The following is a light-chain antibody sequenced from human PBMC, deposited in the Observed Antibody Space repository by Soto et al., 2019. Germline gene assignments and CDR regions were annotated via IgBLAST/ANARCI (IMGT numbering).Light chain of an antibody. CDR1: SSDVGDYNY. Sequence: QSVLTQPASVSGSPGQSITISCTGTSSDVGDYNYVSWYQQHPGKAPKLIIYGVSNRPSGISNRFSGSKSGNTASLTISGLQAEDEAEYYCSSYTSTNTLVFGGGTKVTVL. CDR3: SSYTSTNTLV. CDR2: GVS. J-gene: IGLJ2*01. V-gene: IGLV2-14*03.